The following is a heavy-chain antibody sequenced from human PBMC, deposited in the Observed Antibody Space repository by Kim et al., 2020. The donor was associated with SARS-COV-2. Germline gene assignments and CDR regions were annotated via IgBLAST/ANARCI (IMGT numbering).Heavy chain of an antibody. D-gene: IGHD6-6*01. V-gene: IGHV3-9*01. Sequence: SVKGRFTISRDNAKNSLYLQMNSLRAEDTALYYCAKDKEYSSSSYDAFDIWGQGTMVTVSS. CDR3: AKDKEYSSSSYDAFDI. J-gene: IGHJ3*02.